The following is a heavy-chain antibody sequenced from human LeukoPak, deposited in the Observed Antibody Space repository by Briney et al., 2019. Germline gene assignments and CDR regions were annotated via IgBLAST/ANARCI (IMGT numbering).Heavy chain of an antibody. D-gene: IGHD3-10*01. CDR2: ISGAGTST. CDR3: AKDRARVTMVRGTITDY. J-gene: IGHJ4*02. V-gene: IGHV3-23*01. Sequence: GGSLRLSCAASGFTFSTYAMTWVRQAPGKGLEWVSGISGAGTSTYYADSVKGRFTISRDNSNNTLFLQMNSLRAEDTAVYYCAKDRARVTMVRGTITDYWGQGTLVAVSS. CDR1: GFTFSTYA.